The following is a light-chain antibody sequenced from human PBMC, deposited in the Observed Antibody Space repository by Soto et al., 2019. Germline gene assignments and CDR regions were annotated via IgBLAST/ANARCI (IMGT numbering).Light chain of an antibody. J-gene: IGKJ1*01. Sequence: DIQMTQSPSCLSASVVDRFTITFLASQSISSYLNWYQQKPGKAPKLLIYAASSLQSGVPSRLSGSGSGTDFTLTISSLQPEDFATYYCRQRYSTPVTFGQGTKVDIK. CDR1: QSISSY. V-gene: IGKV1-39*01. CDR3: RQRYSTPVT. CDR2: AAS.